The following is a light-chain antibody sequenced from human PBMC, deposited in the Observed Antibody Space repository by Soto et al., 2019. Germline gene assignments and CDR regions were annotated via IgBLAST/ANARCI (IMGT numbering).Light chain of an antibody. Sequence: DIQMTQSPSSLSASVGDRVTITCQASQDISNYLNWYQQKPGKAPKLLIYDASNLETGAPSRFSGSGSGTDFTFTISSLQPEDIATYYCQQYDNLFGPGTKVDIK. V-gene: IGKV1-33*01. CDR3: QQYDNL. J-gene: IGKJ3*01. CDR2: DAS. CDR1: QDISNY.